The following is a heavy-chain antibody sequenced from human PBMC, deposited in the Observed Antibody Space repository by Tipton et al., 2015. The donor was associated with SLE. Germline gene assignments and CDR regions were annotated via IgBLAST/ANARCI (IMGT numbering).Heavy chain of an antibody. J-gene: IGHJ4*02. CDR3: VATGSIDS. CDR1: GFTLSKNA. CDR2: YYGFSK. Sequence: SLRLSCEASGFTLSKNAMTWVRQAPGKGLEWVSVYYGFSKYYAESVKGRFTISRDFSKNTGYLEMNSLRAEDTAMYYCVATGSIDSWGQGTLVTVSS. D-gene: IGHD6-13*01. V-gene: IGHV3-23*03.